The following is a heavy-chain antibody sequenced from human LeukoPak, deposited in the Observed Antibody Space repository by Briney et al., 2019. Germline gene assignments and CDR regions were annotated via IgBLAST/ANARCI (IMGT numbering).Heavy chain of an antibody. V-gene: IGHV4-34*01. CDR2: INHSGST. CDR1: GGSFSGYY. J-gene: IGHJ4*02. Sequence: SETLSLTCAVYGGSFSGYYWSWIRQPPGKGLEWIGEINHSGSTNYNPSLKSRVTISVDTSKNQFSLKLSSVTAADTAVYYCARIPYSGYDFYSFDCWGQGTLVTVSS. D-gene: IGHD5-12*01. CDR3: ARIPYSGYDFYSFDC.